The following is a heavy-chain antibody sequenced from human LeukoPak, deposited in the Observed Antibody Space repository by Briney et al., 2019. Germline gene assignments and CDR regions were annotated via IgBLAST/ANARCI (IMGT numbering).Heavy chain of an antibody. J-gene: IGHJ4*02. CDR1: GDSIYSSSYY. V-gene: IGHV4-39*07. D-gene: IGHD6-13*01. CDR2: VYYSGNT. CDR3: ARARIAAAALDY. Sequence: SETLSLTCTVSGDSIYSSSYYWGWIRQPPGKGLEWIRSVYYSGNTFYNPSLKSRVTISVDRSKNQFSLKLSSVTAADTAVYYCARARIAAAALDYWGQGTLVTVSS.